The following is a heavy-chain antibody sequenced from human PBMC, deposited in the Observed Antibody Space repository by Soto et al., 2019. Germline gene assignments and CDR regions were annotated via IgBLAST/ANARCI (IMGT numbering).Heavy chain of an antibody. Sequence: SETLCLTSTVSGGSIISGGDYWSWIRQHPGKGLEWIGYIYYSGSTYYNPSLKSRVTISVDTSKNQFSLKLSSVTAADTAVYYCARYGYYYYYMDVWGKGTTVTVSS. CDR3: ARYGYYYYYMDV. CDR2: IYYSGST. CDR1: GGSIISGGDY. D-gene: IGHD4-17*01. V-gene: IGHV4-31*03. J-gene: IGHJ6*03.